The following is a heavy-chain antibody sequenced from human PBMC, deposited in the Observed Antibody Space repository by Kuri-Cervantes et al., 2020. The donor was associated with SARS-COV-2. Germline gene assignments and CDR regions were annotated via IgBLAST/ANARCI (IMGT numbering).Heavy chain of an antibody. CDR3: AKALAVAGNYGMDV. J-gene: IGHJ6*02. Sequence: GESLKISCAASGFTFSSYAMSWVRQAPGKGLEWVSAISGSGASTYYADSVKGRFTISRDNSKNTLFLQMNSLRAEDTAVYYCAKALAVAGNYGMDVWGQGTTVTVSS. D-gene: IGHD6-19*01. CDR2: ISGSGAST. V-gene: IGHV3-23*01. CDR1: GFTFSSYA.